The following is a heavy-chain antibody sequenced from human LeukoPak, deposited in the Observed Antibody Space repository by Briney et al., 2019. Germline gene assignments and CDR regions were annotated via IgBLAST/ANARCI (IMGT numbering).Heavy chain of an antibody. CDR1: GGSLSGYS. D-gene: IGHD3-10*01. CDR3: ARVYVTVVRGRWFDP. Sequence: KPSETLSLTCAVYGGSLSGYSWTWIRQPPGKGLEWIGEIDHSGSTNYNASLTSRVIISADTSQNQFSLKLTSVTVADTAVYYCARVYVTVVRGRWFDPWGQGTLDTVSS. J-gene: IGHJ5*02. V-gene: IGHV4-34*01. CDR2: IDHSGST.